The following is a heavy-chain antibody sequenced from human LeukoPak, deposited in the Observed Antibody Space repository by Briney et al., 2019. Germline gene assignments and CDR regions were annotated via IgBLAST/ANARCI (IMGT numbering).Heavy chain of an antibody. Sequence: PSETLSLTCAVYGGSFSGYYWSWIRQPPGKGLEWIGEINHSGSTNYNPSLKSRVTISVDTSKNQFSLKLSSVTAADTAVYYCARVVVVPAARIHYCGMDVWGQGTTVTVSS. J-gene: IGHJ6*02. CDR2: INHSGST. CDR3: ARVVVVPAARIHYCGMDV. V-gene: IGHV4-34*01. CDR1: GGSFSGYY. D-gene: IGHD2-2*01.